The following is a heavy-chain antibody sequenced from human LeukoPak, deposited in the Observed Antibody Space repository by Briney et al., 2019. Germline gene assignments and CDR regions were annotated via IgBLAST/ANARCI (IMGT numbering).Heavy chain of an antibody. CDR2: IIPIFGTA. J-gene: IGHJ6*02. D-gene: IGHD2-2*01. CDR1: GGTFSSYA. CDR3: ARTLGYCSSTSCGGGMDV. Sequence: ASVKVSCKASGGTFSSYAISWVRQAPEQGLEWMGGIIPIFGTANYAQKFQGRVTITADESTSTAYMELSSLRSEDTAVYYCARTLGYCSSTSCGGGMDVWGQGTTVTVSS. V-gene: IGHV1-69*13.